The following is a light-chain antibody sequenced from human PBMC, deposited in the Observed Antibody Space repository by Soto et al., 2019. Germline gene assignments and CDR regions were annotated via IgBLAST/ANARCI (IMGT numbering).Light chain of an antibody. J-gene: IGKJ1*01. Sequence: DIVMTQTPLSLPVTLGLPASISCKSSQSLVHSDDGHTYLSWFQQRPGQPPRLLIYEISNRFSGVQDRFSGSGAGTDFTLKISRVEAEDVGVYYCMQATQFPRTFGQGTKVEIK. CDR2: EIS. V-gene: IGKV2-24*01. CDR1: QSLVHSDDGHTY. CDR3: MQATQFPRT.